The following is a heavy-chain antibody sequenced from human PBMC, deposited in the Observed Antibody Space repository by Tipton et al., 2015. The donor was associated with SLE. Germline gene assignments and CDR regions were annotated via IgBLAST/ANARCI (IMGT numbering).Heavy chain of an antibody. CDR1: GGSISSYY. D-gene: IGHD6-19*01. Sequence: SLTCTVSGGSISSYYWSWIRQPPGKGLEWIGYIYYSGSTNYNPSLKSRVTILVDTSKNQFSLKLSSVTAADTAVYYCARHDGQWDAFDIWGQGTMVTVSS. CDR2: IYYSGST. J-gene: IGHJ3*02. V-gene: IGHV4-59*08. CDR3: ARHDGQWDAFDI.